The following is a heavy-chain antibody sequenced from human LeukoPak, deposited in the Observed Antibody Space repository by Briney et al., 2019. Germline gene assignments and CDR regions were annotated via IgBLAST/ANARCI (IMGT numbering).Heavy chain of an antibody. D-gene: IGHD1-1*01. V-gene: IGHV3-48*04. CDR1: GFTFSDYS. Sequence: PGGSLRLSCAGSGFTFSDYSMNWVRQAPGKGLEWISYIGISSGNTKYADSVKGRFTISGDNAKNSLYLQMNSLRVEDTAVYYCARDHNYAFDNWGQGTLVTVSS. J-gene: IGHJ4*02. CDR2: IGISSGNT. CDR3: ARDHNYAFDN.